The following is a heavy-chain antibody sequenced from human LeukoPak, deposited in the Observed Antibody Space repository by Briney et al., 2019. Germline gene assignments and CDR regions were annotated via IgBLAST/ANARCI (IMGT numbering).Heavy chain of an antibody. J-gene: IGHJ6*02. CDR3: ARDPVDIVVVPYYGMDV. V-gene: IGHV3-74*01. CDR1: GFTFSSYW. Sequence: GGSLRLSCAASGFTFSSYWMPWVRQAPGKGLVWVSRINSDGSSTSYADSVKGRFTISRDNAKNTLYLQMNSLRAEDTAVYYCARDPVDIVVVPYYGMDVWGQGTTVTVSS. CDR2: INSDGSST. D-gene: IGHD2-2*01.